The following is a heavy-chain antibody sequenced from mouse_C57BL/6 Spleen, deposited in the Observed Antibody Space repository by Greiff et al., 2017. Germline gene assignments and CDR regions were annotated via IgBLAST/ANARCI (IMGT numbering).Heavy chain of an antibody. CDR3: ARGPPDYGSSYWYFDV. D-gene: IGHD1-1*01. CDR2: IYPGDGDT. Sequence: QVQLQQSGPELVKPGASVKISCKASGYAFSSSWMNWVKQRPGKGLEWIGRIYPGDGDTNYNGKFKGKATLTADKSSSTAYMQLSSLTSEDSAVYFCARGPPDYGSSYWYFDVWGTGTTVTVSS. J-gene: IGHJ1*03. CDR1: GYAFSSSW. V-gene: IGHV1-82*01.